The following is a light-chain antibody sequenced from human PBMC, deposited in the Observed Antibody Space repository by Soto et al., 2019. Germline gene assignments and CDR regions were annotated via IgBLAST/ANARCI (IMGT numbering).Light chain of an antibody. V-gene: IGKV1-39*01. CDR1: QTIIRY. CDR2: AAS. CDR3: QQSYSTLFT. J-gene: IGKJ3*01. Sequence: DIQMTQSPSSLSASVGDRVTITCRASQTIIRYLNWYQQKPGRAPNLLIYAASSLQSGVPSRFSGGGSWTEFTLTISSLQPEDFATYYCQQSYSTLFTFGPGTKVEIK.